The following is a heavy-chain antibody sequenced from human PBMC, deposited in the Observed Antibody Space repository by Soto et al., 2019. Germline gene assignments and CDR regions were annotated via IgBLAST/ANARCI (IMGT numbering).Heavy chain of an antibody. Sequence: QVQLVESGGGVVQPGRSLRLSCAASGFTFSSYGMHWVRQAPGKGLEWVAVIWYDGSNKYYADSVKGRFTISRDNYKNTLYLQMNSLRAEDTAVYYCARDGTAAGTGWFDPWGQGTLVTVSS. CDR2: IWYDGSNK. J-gene: IGHJ5*02. CDR3: ARDGTAAGTGWFDP. CDR1: GFTFSSYG. V-gene: IGHV3-33*01. D-gene: IGHD6-13*01.